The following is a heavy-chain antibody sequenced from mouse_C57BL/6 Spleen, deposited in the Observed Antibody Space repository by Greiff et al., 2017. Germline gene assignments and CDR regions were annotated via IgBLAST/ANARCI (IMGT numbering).Heavy chain of an antibody. Sequence: VQLQQSGAELVRPGASVKLSCTASGFNIKDYYMPWLKQRPEQGLAWIGRLDPEDGATEYAPKFQGKATMTADTSSNPAYLQLSSLTSEDTAVYYCTSILYYGSSYFDYWGQGTTLTVSS. V-gene: IGHV14-1*01. CDR3: TSILYYGSSYFDY. J-gene: IGHJ2*01. CDR2: LDPEDGAT. D-gene: IGHD1-1*01. CDR1: GFNIKDYY.